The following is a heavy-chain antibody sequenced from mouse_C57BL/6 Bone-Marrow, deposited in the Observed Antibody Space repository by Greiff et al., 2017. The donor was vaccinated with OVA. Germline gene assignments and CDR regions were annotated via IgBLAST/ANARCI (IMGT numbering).Heavy chain of an antibody. CDR1: GYTFTSYW. J-gene: IGHJ4*01. Sequence: VQLQQPGAELVRPGSSVKLSCKASGYTFTSYWMDWVKQRPGQGLEWIGNIYPSDSETHYNQKFKDKATLTVDKSSSTAYMQLSSLTSEDSAVYYCARPSSYVGAMDHWGQGTSVTVSS. D-gene: IGHD1-1*01. V-gene: IGHV1-61*01. CDR3: ARPSSYVGAMDH. CDR2: IYPSDSET.